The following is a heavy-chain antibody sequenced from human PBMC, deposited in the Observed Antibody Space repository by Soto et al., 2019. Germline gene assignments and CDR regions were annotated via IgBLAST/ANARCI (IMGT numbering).Heavy chain of an antibody. Sequence: GGSLRLSCAASGFTFSSYGMHWVRQAPGKGLEWVAVISYDGSNKYYADSVKGRFTISRDNSKNTLYLQMNSLRAEDTAVYYCAKDGLRYSSSSTVDHWGQGTLVTVSS. CDR3: AKDGLRYSSSSTVDH. J-gene: IGHJ4*02. D-gene: IGHD6-6*01. V-gene: IGHV3-30*18. CDR1: GFTFSSYG. CDR2: ISYDGSNK.